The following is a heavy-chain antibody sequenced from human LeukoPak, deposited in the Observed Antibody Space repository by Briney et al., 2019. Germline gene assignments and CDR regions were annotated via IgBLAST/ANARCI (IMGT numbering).Heavy chain of an antibody. CDR1: GFTFSNAW. CDR3: TTDRYYDAVYTT. D-gene: IGHD3-22*01. J-gene: IGHJ4*02. V-gene: IGHV3-15*01. CDR2: IKSKTDGGTT. Sequence: GGSLRLSCAATGFTFSNAWMSWVRQAPGKGLEWVGRIKSKTDGGTTDYASPVKGRFTISRDDSKNTLYLRMNSLKTEDTAVYYCTTDRYYDAVYTTWGQGTLVTVSS.